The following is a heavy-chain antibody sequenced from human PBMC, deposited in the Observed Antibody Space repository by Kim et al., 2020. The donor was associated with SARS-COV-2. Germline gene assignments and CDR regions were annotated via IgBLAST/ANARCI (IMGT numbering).Heavy chain of an antibody. CDR3: ARVGYSSSWSDY. Sequence: GGSLRLSCAASGFTFSSYAMHWVRQAPGKGLEWVAVISYDGSNKYYADSVKGRFTISRDNSKNTLYLQMNSLRAEDTAVYYCARVGYSSSWSDYWGQGTLVTVSS. CDR1: GFTFSSYA. D-gene: IGHD6-13*01. CDR2: ISYDGSNK. J-gene: IGHJ4*02. V-gene: IGHV3-30*04.